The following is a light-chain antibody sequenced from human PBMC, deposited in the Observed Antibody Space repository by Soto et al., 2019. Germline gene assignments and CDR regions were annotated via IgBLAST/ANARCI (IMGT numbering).Light chain of an antibody. CDR3: QQYDSSPLYT. CDR1: QSVSNNF. J-gene: IGKJ2*01. CDR2: GAS. Sequence: EIVLTQSPGTLSLSPGERTTLSCRASQSVSNNFLAWYQQKPGQAPRLLIYGASNRAAGIPDRFSGSGSGTDFTLTISRLEPEDFAVYYCQQYDSSPLYTFGQGTKLEIK. V-gene: IGKV3-20*01.